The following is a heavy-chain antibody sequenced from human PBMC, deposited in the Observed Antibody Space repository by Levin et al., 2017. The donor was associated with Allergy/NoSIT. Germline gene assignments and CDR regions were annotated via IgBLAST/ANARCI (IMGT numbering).Heavy chain of an antibody. CDR2: INHSGST. Sequence: SETLSLTCAVYGGSFSGYYWSWIRQPPGKGLEWIGEINHSGSTNYNPSLKSRVTISVDTSKNQFSLKLSSVTAADTAVYYCARVEQLWSCIDYWGQGTLVTVSS. V-gene: IGHV4-34*01. J-gene: IGHJ4*02. CDR3: ARVEQLWSCIDY. D-gene: IGHD5-18*01. CDR1: GGSFSGYY.